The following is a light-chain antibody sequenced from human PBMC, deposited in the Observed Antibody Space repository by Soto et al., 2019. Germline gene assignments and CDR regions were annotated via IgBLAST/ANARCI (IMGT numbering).Light chain of an antibody. Sequence: EIVMTQSPATLSVSPGERATLSCRASQSFSSDLAGYQQKPGQAPRLLIYDASTRATGIPVRFSGSGSGKEFTLTISSLQSEDFALYYCQQYNKWPPLTFGGGTKVEI. CDR1: QSFSSD. V-gene: IGKV3-15*01. CDR3: QQYNKWPPLT. CDR2: DAS. J-gene: IGKJ4*01.